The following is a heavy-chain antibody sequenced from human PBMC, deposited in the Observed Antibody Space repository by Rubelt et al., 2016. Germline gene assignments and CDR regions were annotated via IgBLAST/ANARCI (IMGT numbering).Heavy chain of an antibody. D-gene: IGHD6-19*01. V-gene: IGHV3-33*01. CDR2: LWYAGSND. CDR1: GFTFSNYA. J-gene: IGHJ4*02. CDR3: ARGQGSGWYFFDY. Sequence: QVQLVESGGGVVQPGRSLRLSCAASGFTFSNYAMHWVRQAPGKGLEGVAVLWYAGSNDYYADPVRGRSTISRDNSKNTLARQMNSLIAADTAIYYCARGQGSGWYFFDYWGQGNLVTVSS.